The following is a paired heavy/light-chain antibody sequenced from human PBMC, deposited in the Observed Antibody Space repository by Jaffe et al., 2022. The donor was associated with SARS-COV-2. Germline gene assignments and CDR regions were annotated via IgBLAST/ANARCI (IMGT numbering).Light chain of an antibody. J-gene: IGLJ3*02. V-gene: IGLV3-10*01. CDR2: EDS. Sequence: SYELTQPPSVSVSPGQTARITCSGDGLPKKYAYWYQQKSGQAPVLVIYEDSKRPSGIPERFSGSSSGTMATLTISGAQVEDEADYYCYSTDSSGNHWVFGGGTKLTVL. CDR3: YSTDSSGNHWV. CDR1: GLPKKY.
Heavy chain of an antibody. CDR1: GFSFSSHA. D-gene: IGHD6-19*01. J-gene: IGHJ4*02. CDR3: AKEGPVVGSSGWLD. CDR2: ISGSGGNT. Sequence: EVQLLESGGGLVQPGGSLRLSCAASGFSFSSHAMSWVRQAPGKGLGWVSVISGSGGNTYYADSVKGRFTISRDNSKNTLYLQMNSLRAEDTAIYYCAKEGPVVGSSGWLDWGQGTLVTVSS. V-gene: IGHV3-23*01.